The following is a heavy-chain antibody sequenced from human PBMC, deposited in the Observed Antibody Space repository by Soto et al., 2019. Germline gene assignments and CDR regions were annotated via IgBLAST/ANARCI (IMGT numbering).Heavy chain of an antibody. J-gene: IGHJ4*02. Sequence: GGSLRLSCAASGFTFSSYGMHWVRQAPGKGLEWVAVISYDGSNKYYADSVKGRFTISRDNSKNTLYLQMNSLRAEDTAVYYCAKDDSDSTPDYYGSGSHFFYWGQGTLVTVSS. CDR3: AKDDSDSTPDYYGSGSHFFY. CDR2: ISYDGSNK. V-gene: IGHV3-30*18. CDR1: GFTFSSYG. D-gene: IGHD3-10*01.